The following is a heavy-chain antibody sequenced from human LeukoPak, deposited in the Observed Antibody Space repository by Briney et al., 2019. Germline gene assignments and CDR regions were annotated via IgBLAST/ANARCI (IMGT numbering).Heavy chain of an antibody. D-gene: IGHD3-22*01. J-gene: IGHJ4*02. CDR2: ISGDGGST. CDR3: AKGSSGYYDYPFDY. CDR1: GFTFDDYA. V-gene: IGHV3-43*02. Sequence: GGSLRLSCAASGFTFDDYAMHWVRQAPGKGLEWVSLISGDGGSTYYADSVKGRFTISRDNAKNSLYLQMNSLRAEDMALYYCAKGSSGYYDYPFDYWGQGTLVTVSS.